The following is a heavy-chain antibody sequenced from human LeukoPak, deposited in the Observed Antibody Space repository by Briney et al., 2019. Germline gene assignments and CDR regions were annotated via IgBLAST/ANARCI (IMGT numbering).Heavy chain of an antibody. CDR2: ISSSGSTI. CDR3: ARGRYCSGGSCAFDY. V-gene: IGHV3-48*03. J-gene: IGHJ4*02. Sequence: GGSPRLSCAASGFTFSSYEMNWVRQAPGKGLEWVSYISSSGSTIYYADSVKGRFTISRNNAKNSLYLQMNSLRAEDTAVYYCARGRYCSGGSCAFDYWGQGTLITVSS. D-gene: IGHD2-15*01. CDR1: GFTFSSYE.